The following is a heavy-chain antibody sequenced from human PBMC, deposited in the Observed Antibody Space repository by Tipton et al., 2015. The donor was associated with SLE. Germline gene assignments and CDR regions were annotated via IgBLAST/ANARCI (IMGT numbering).Heavy chain of an antibody. J-gene: IGHJ4*02. Sequence: GSLRLSCAASGFTFSSYWMSWVRQAPGKGLEWVANIKQDGSEKYYVDSVKGRFTISRDNAKNSLYLQMNSLRAEDTAVYYCAKEGGRPAGDFDYWGQGTLVTVSS. V-gene: IGHV3-7*04. D-gene: IGHD3-16*01. CDR2: IKQDGSEK. CDR3: AKEGGRPAGDFDY. CDR1: GFTFSSYW.